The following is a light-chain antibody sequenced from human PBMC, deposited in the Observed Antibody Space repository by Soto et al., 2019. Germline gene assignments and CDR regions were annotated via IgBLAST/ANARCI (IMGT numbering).Light chain of an antibody. J-gene: IGLJ1*01. V-gene: IGLV1-44*01. Sequence: QSVLTQPPSASGTPGQRVTISCSGSSSNIESNTVTWYQQLPGTAPKLVIYSNYDRPSGVPDRFSGSTSGTSASLVIRGLQSEDDADYYCAAWDDILNGSVFGGGTKVTVL. CDR2: SNY. CDR3: AAWDDILNGSV. CDR1: SSNIESNT.